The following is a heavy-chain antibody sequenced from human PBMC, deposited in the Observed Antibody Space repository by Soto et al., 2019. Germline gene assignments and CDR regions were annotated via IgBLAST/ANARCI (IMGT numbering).Heavy chain of an antibody. D-gene: IGHD4-4*01. CDR3: ALGGRNTVTNYYYYGMDV. J-gene: IGHJ6*02. Sequence: ASVKVSCKASGGTFSRYAISWLRQAPGQGLEWMGGIIPIFGTANYAQKFQGRVTITADESTSTAYMELSSLRSEDTAVYYCALGGRNTVTNYYYYGMDVWGQGTTVTVSS. CDR1: GGTFSRYA. CDR2: IIPIFGTA. V-gene: IGHV1-69*13.